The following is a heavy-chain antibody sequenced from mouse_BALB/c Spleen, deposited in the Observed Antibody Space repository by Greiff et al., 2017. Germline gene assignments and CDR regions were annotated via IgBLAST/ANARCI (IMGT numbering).Heavy chain of an antibody. CDR1: GFSLTGYG. CDR2: IWGDGST. J-gene: IGHJ4*01. CDR3: ARSYDYLYYYAMDY. D-gene: IGHD2-4*01. Sequence: VHLVESGPGLVAPSQSLSITCTVSGFSLTGYGVNWVRQPPGKGLEWLGMIWGDGSTDYNSALKSRLSISKDNSKSQVFLKMNSLQTDDTARYYCARSYDYLYYYAMDYWGQGTSVTVSS. V-gene: IGHV2-6-7*01.